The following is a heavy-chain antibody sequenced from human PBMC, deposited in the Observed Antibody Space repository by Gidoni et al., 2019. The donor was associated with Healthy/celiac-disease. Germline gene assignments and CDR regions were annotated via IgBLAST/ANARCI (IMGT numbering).Heavy chain of an antibody. CDR1: GGTFSSYA. D-gene: IGHD3-9*01. Sequence: QVQLVQSGAEVKKPGSSVKVSCTASGGTFSSYAISWVRQAPGQGLEWMGGIIPIFGTANYAQKFQGRVTITADKSTSTADMELSSLRSEDTAVYDCARDRRAFSDDILTGYYRNWYFDLWGRGTLVTVSS. V-gene: IGHV1-69*06. CDR3: ARDRRAFSDDILTGYYRNWYFDL. J-gene: IGHJ2*01. CDR2: IIPIFGTA.